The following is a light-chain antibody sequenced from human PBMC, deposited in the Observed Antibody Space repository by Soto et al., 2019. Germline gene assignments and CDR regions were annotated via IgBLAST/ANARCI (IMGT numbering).Light chain of an antibody. CDR2: RNN. J-gene: IGLJ3*02. CDR3: AAWDDSLQAWV. V-gene: IGLV1-44*01. Sequence: QSVLTQPPSASGTPGQRVTISCSGSSSNIGSNIVNWYQQLPGTAPKVFICRNNQRSSGVPERFSGSKSGTSASLAISGLQSEDEADYYCAAWDDSLQAWVFGGGTKLTVL. CDR1: SSNIGSNI.